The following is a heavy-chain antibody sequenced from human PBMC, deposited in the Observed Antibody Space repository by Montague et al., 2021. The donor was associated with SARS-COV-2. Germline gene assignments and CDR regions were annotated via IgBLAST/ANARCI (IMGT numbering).Heavy chain of an antibody. J-gene: IGHJ4*02. V-gene: IGHV3-48*04. CDR2: ISSSSSTI. CDR1: GFTFSSYS. CDR3: ARDLRWGYYDILTGYYRPLDY. Sequence: SLRLSCAASGFTFSSYSMNWVRQAPGKGLEWVSYISSSSSTIYYADSVKGRFTISSDNAKNSLYLQMNSLRAEDTAVYYCARDLRWGYYDILTGYYRPLDYWGQGTLVTVSS. D-gene: IGHD3-9*01.